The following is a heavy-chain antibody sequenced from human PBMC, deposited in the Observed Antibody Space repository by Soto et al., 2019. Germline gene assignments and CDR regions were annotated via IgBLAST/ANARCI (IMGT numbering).Heavy chain of an antibody. V-gene: IGHV3-30*18. CDR2: ISYDGSNK. CDR1: GFTFSSYG. Sequence: GSLRRACSASGFTFSSYGMHWVRQAPGKGLEWVAVISYDGSNKYYADSVKGRFTISRDNSKNTLYLQMNSLRAEDTAVYYCAKDYGGYDYWGQGTLVTVYS. CDR3: AKDYGGYDY. D-gene: IGHD5-12*01. J-gene: IGHJ4*02.